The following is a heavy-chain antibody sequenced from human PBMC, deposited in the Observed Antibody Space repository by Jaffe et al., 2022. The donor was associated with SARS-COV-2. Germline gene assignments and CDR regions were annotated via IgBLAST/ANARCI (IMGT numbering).Heavy chain of an antibody. CDR3: VREGGADCRFDH. D-gene: IGHD2-21*02. V-gene: IGHV3-30-3*01. CDR1: GFNFNTFA. Sequence: QVQLVESGGGVVQPGGSLRLSCGASGFNFNTFAMHWVRQAPGTGLEWVAVESSDGTYKHYADSVKARFTISRENSKNTLYLQMDSLRVEDTAIYYCVREGGADCRFDHWGQGTLVTVSS. J-gene: IGHJ4*02. CDR2: ESSDGTYK.